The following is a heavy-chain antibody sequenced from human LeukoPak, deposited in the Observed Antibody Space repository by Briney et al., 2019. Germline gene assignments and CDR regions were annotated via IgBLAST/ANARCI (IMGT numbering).Heavy chain of an antibody. CDR1: GGSISSSNW. D-gene: IGHD2-21*02. Sequence: PSETLSLTCAVSGGSISSSNWWSWVRQPPGKGLEWIGEIYHSGSTNYNPSLKSRVTISVDTSKNQFSLKLSSVTAADTAVYYCASEYCGGDCLGYMDVWGKGTTVTISS. CDR2: IYHSGST. V-gene: IGHV4-4*02. J-gene: IGHJ6*03. CDR3: ASEYCGGDCLGYMDV.